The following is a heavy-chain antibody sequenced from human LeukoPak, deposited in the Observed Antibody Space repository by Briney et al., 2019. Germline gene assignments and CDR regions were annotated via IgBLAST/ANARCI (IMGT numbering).Heavy chain of an antibody. V-gene: IGHV1-18*01. CDR3: ARDPDYYGSGRSYFDC. CDR1: GYTFTSYG. D-gene: IGHD3-10*01. CDR2: ITAYNLNT. Sequence: ASVKVSCKASGYTFTSYGISWVRQAPGEGLEWMGWITAYNLNTNYAQKFQGRVTTTIDKSTTTAYMELRSLRSDDTAVYYCARDPDYYGSGRSYFDCWGQGTLVTVSS. J-gene: IGHJ4*02.